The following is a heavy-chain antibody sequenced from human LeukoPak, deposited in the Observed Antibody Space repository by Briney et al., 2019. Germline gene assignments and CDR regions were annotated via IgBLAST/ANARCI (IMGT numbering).Heavy chain of an antibody. CDR2: IYSSGST. CDR1: GGSISNSYYY. Sequence: PSETLSLTCTVSGGSISNSYYYWGWIRQPPGKGLEWIGSIYSSGSTYYNPSLKSRITISVDTSKNQFSLKLSSVTAADTAVYYCARGKWATGYYIIDYWGQGTLVTVSS. CDR3: ARGKWATGYYIIDY. D-gene: IGHD3-9*01. J-gene: IGHJ4*02. V-gene: IGHV4-39*01.